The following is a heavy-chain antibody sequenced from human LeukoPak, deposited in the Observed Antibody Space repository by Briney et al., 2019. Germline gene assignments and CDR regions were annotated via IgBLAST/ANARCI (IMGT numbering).Heavy chain of an antibody. J-gene: IGHJ3*02. Sequence: SETLSLTCSVSGGYISSYYWSWIRQPAGKGLESIGHISTSGSTNYNPSLKSRVTMSVDTSKNQFSLKLSSVTAADTAVYYCARDLGGEWGGGAFDIWGQGTMVTVSS. CDR3: ARDLGGEWGGGAFDI. CDR1: GGYISSYY. CDR2: ISTSGST. D-gene: IGHD2-21*01. V-gene: IGHV4-4*07.